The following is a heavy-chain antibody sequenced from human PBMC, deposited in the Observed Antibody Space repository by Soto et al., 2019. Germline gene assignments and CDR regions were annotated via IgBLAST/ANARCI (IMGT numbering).Heavy chain of an antibody. CDR3: AKGQFGRGILSNIMDV. D-gene: IGHD3-16*01. J-gene: IGHJ6*02. CDR1: GFTFTRSG. Sequence: GGSLRLSCAPSGFTFTRSGMHWVRQAPGKGLDWVAVISSDGGHKYYGDSVRGRFTIPRDNSNNTLFLEMKSLRVDDTAVYYFAKGQFGRGILSNIMDVWGQGTAVTVSS. CDR2: ISSDGGHK. V-gene: IGHV3-30*18.